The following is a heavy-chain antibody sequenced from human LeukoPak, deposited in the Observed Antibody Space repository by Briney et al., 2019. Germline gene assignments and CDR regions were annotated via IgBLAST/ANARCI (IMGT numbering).Heavy chain of an antibody. CDR1: GFTFSSHW. Sequence: QSGGSLRLSCAASGFTFSSHWMTWVRRAPGKGLEWVAGIRQGGDERYYADSVKGRFTVSRDNAKNSLYLQMNSLSADDTAVYFCARGPNYGARVDFLDSWGRGTKVTVSS. D-gene: IGHD4-17*01. V-gene: IGHV3-7*01. CDR2: IRQGGDER. J-gene: IGHJ4*02. CDR3: ARGPNYGARVDFLDS.